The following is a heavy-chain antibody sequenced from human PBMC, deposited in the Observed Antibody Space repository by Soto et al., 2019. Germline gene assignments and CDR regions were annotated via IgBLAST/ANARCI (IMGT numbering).Heavy chain of an antibody. CDR2: ISGSGGST. CDR3: AKEQLVRTFKDYYYGMDV. V-gene: IGHV3-23*01. Sequence: GGSLRLSXAASGFTFSSYAMSWVRQAPGKGLEWVSAISGSGGSTYYADSVKGRFTISRDNSKNTLYLQMNSLRAEDTAVYYCAKEQLVRTFKDYYYGMDVWGQGTTVTVSS. CDR1: GFTFSSYA. J-gene: IGHJ6*02. D-gene: IGHD6-6*01.